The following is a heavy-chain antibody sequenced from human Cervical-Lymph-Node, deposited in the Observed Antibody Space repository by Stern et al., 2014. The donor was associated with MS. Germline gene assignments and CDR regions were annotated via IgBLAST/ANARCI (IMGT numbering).Heavy chain of an antibody. CDR1: GFTFDDYA. CDR2: ISWNSGSI. Sequence: MQLVQSGGGLVQPGRSLRLSCAASGFTFDDYAMHWVRQAPGKGLEWVSGISWNSGSIGYADSVKGRFTISRDNAKNSLYLQMNSLRAEDTALYYCAKDMGPPLAAASDYWGQGTLVTVSS. D-gene: IGHD6-13*01. V-gene: IGHV3-9*01. J-gene: IGHJ4*02. CDR3: AKDMGPPLAAASDY.